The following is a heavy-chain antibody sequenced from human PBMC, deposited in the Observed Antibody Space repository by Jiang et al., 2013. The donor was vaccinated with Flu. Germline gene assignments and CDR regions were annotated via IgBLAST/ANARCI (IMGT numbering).Heavy chain of an antibody. CDR2: SIPWEH. V-gene: IGHV4-38-2*02. J-gene: IGHJ4*02. CDR1: GYSISNAYS. D-gene: IGHD5-24*01. CDR3: AREAGRDGYNYFDY. Sequence: TLSLTCAVSGYSISNAYSGAGSGSPRGRDWSGLGVSIPWEHQLQPSLKSRVTMSVDTSKNQFSLKLSSVTAADTAVYYCAREAGRDGYNYFDYWGQGTLVTVSS.